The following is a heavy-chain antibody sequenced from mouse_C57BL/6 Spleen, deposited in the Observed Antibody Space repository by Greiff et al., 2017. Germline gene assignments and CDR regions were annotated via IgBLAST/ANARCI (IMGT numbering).Heavy chain of an antibody. D-gene: IGHD1-1*01. Sequence: QVQLKESGPGLVQPSQRLSITCTVSGFSLTSYGVHWVRQSPGKGLEWLGVIWSGGSTDFNAAFISRRSISKDNSKSQVFFKMNSLHADDTAIYYCARSTTVVATGDYWGQGTTLTVSS. CDR1: GFSLTSYG. V-gene: IGHV2-2*01. CDR3: ARSTTVVATGDY. J-gene: IGHJ2*01. CDR2: IWSGGST.